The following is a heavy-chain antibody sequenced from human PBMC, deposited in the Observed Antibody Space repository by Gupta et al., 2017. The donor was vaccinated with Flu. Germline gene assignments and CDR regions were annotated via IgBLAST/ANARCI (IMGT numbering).Heavy chain of an antibody. CDR3: ARVNPITVTPGGPSYYFDY. CDR1: GGTFSSYA. Sequence: VKVSCKASGGTFSSYAISWVRQAPGQGLEWMGGIIPIFGTANYAQKFQGRVTITADESTSTAYMELSSLRSEDTAVYYCARVNPITVTPGGPSYYFDYWGQGTLVTVSS. CDR2: IIPIFGTA. D-gene: IGHD4-17*01. V-gene: IGHV1-69*01. J-gene: IGHJ4*02.